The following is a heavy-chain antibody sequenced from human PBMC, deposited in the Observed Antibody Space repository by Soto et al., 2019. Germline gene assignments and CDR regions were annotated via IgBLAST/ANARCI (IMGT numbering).Heavy chain of an antibody. CDR2: ISWNSGSI. D-gene: IGHD3-10*01. CDR1: GFTFDDYA. CDR3: AKDQDYYGSGSYGSGAFDI. V-gene: IGHV3-9*01. J-gene: IGHJ3*02. Sequence: GGSLRLSCAASGFTFDDYAMHWVRQAPGKGLEWVSGISWNSGSIGYAASVKGRFTISRDNAKNSLYLQMNSLRAEDTALYYCAKDQDYYGSGSYGSGAFDIWGQGTMVTVSS.